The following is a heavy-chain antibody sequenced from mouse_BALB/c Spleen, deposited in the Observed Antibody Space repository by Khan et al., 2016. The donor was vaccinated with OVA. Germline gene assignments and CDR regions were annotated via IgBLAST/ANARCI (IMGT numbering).Heavy chain of an antibody. D-gene: IGHD1-1*01. V-gene: IGHV3-2*02. Sequence: EVQLQESGPGLVKPSQSLSLTCTVTGYSITSDYAWNWIRQFPGNKLEWMGYISYSGDTAYNPSLKSRLSITRDTSKNQFFLQLNSVTTEDTAPYYCASMILYYFGSNFERYYFDYWGQGTTLTVSS. CDR2: ISYSGDT. J-gene: IGHJ2*01. CDR1: GYSITSDYA. CDR3: ASMILYYFGSNFERYYFDY.